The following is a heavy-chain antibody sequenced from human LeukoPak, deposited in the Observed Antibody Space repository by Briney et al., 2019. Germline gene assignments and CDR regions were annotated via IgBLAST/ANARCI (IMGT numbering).Heavy chain of an antibody. CDR3: ARTAGDYGDYLDAFDI. D-gene: IGHD4-17*01. J-gene: IGHJ3*02. Sequence: ASVKVSCKASGYTFTSYAMNWVRQAPGQGLEWMGWINTNTGNPPYAQGFTGRFVFSLDTSVSTAYLQISSLKAEDTAVYYCARTAGDYGDYLDAFDIWGQGTMVTVSS. CDR2: INTNTGNP. V-gene: IGHV7-4-1*02. CDR1: GYTFTSYA.